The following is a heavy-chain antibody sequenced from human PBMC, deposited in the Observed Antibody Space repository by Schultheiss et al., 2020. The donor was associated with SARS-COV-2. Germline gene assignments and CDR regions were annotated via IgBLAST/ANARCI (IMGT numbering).Heavy chain of an antibody. CDR3: ARLSGYQLPYPGFPIGYYYYMDV. J-gene: IGHJ6*03. V-gene: IGHV4-59*10. CDR1: GGSFSGYY. D-gene: IGHD2-2*02. Sequence: SETLSLTCAVYGGSFSGYYWSWIRQHPGKGLEWIGRIYTSGSTNYNPSLKSRVTMSVDTSKNQFSLKLSSVTAADTAVYYCARLSGYQLPYPGFPIGYYYYMDVWGKGTTVTVSS. CDR2: IYTSGST.